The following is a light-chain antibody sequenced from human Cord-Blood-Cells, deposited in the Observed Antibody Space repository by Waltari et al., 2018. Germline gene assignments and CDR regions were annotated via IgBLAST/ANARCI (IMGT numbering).Light chain of an antibody. J-gene: IGKJ4*01. Sequence: EIVMTQSPATLSVSQGVRATLSCRASQSVSSNLAWYQQKPGQAPRLLIYGASSRPTGIPARFSGSGSGTDFTLTISSLQSEDFAVYYCQQYNNWPLTFGGGTKVEIK. V-gene: IGKV3-15*01. CDR3: QQYNNWPLT. CDR2: GAS. CDR1: QSVSSN.